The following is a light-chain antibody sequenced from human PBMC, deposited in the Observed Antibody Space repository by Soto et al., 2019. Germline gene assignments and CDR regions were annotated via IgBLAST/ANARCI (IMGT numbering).Light chain of an antibody. CDR2: DAS. J-gene: IGKJ1*01. CDR3: QQYNSYHWT. Sequence: DIVMTQSPSTLSVSVGERVTITCRASQSISSWLAWYQQKPGKAPKLLIYDASSLESGVPARFSGSGSGTEFTLTISSLEPDDFATYYCQQYNSYHWTFGQGTKLDI. CDR1: QSISSW. V-gene: IGKV1-5*01.